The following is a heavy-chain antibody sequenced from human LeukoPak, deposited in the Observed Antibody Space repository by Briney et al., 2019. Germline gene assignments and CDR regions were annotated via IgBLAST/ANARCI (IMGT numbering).Heavy chain of an antibody. V-gene: IGHV1-18*04. CDR1: GYTFTGYY. J-gene: IGHJ3*02. CDR2: VSDYTANA. Sequence: ASVKVSCKASGYTFTGYYMHWVRQAPGQGLEWMGWVSDYTANASYAQKFQGRVTMTAETSTTTAYMELRSLRSDDTAVYYCARDYYCSDTNCRDVFDIWGQGTVVTVSS. D-gene: IGHD2-2*01. CDR3: ARDYYCSDTNCRDVFDI.